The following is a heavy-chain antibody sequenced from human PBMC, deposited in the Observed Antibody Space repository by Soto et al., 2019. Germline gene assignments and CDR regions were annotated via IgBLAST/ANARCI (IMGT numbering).Heavy chain of an antibody. J-gene: IGHJ6*02. CDR1: GYSFTSYW. V-gene: IGHV5-51*01. D-gene: IGHD2-2*01. CDR3: ARHNPIVLVPAAPSYYYGMDV. CDR2: IYSGDSDT. Sequence: PGESLKISCKGSGYSFTSYWIGWVRQMPGKGLEWKWIIYSGDSDTRYSPSFQGQVTISADKSISTAYLQWSSLKASDTAMYYCARHNPIVLVPAAPSYYYGMDVWGQGTTVTVSS.